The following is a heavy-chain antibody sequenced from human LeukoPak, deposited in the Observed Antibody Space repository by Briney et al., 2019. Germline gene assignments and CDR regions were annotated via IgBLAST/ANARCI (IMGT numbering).Heavy chain of an antibody. Sequence: GGSLRLSCAASGFTFSSYSMNWVRQAPGKGLEWVSYISGSSRTIYYADSVKGRFTISRDNAENSLYLQMNILRAEYTAVYYCARGVAYNYESDIDYWGQGTLVTVSS. D-gene: IGHD5-18*01. CDR3: ARGVAYNYESDIDY. J-gene: IGHJ4*02. CDR1: GFTFSSYS. CDR2: ISGSSRTI. V-gene: IGHV3-48*01.